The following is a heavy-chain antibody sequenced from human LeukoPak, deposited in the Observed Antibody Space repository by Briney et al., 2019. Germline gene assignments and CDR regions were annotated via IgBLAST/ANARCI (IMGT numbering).Heavy chain of an antibody. CDR1: GGTFSSYA. J-gene: IGHJ4*02. CDR2: IIPIFGTA. Sequence: SVKVSCKASGGTFSSYAISWVRQAPGQGLEWMGGIIPIFGTANYAQKFQGRVTITADESTSTAYMELSRLRSDDTAVYYCARDYCSSTSCLFDYWGQGPLVTVSS. CDR3: ARDYCSSTSCLFDY. D-gene: IGHD2-2*01. V-gene: IGHV1-69*13.